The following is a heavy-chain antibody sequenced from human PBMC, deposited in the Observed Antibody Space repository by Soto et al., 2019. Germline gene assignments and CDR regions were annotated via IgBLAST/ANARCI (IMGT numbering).Heavy chain of an antibody. D-gene: IGHD3-16*01. CDR2: INAGNGNA. Sequence: GASVKVSCKASGYTFTYYAIYWVRQAPGQRFEWMGWINAGNGNARYSQKFQGRVTVTSDTSASTAYMELSSLRYEDTAVYYCAAGEPYRHFDCWGQGTLVTVSS. J-gene: IGHJ4*02. CDR1: GYTFTYYA. CDR3: AAGEPYRHFDC. V-gene: IGHV1-3*01.